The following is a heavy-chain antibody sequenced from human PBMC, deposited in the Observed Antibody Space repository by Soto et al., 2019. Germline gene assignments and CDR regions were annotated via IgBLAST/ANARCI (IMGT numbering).Heavy chain of an antibody. CDR3: ARCAALSGYGMDV. Sequence: QVQLQESGPGLVKPSQTLSLTCTVSGGSISSGGYYWSWIRQHPGKGLEWIGYIYYSGSTYYNPSLKRRVTISVDTSKNQFSLKLSSVTAADTAVYYCARCAALSGYGMDVWGQGTTVTVSS. CDR2: IYYSGST. CDR1: GGSISSGGYY. J-gene: IGHJ6*02. V-gene: IGHV4-31*03. D-gene: IGHD1-26*01.